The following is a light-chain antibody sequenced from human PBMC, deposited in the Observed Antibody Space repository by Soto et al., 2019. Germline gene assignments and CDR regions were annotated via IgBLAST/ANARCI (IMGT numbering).Light chain of an antibody. Sequence: SYELTQPPSVSVAPGQTARITCGGNNIGSKTVHWYQQRPGQAPVLVVYDDRDRPSGIPERFSGSNSGNTAALTISRVEAGDEADYYCQVWDSSSDHHLFGGGTKLTVL. J-gene: IGLJ2*01. CDR2: DDR. CDR3: QVWDSSSDHHL. V-gene: IGLV3-21*02. CDR1: NIGSKT.